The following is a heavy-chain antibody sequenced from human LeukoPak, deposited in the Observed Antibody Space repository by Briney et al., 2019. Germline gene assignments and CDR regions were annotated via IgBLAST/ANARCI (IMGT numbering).Heavy chain of an antibody. Sequence: HPGGSLRLSRAASGFTFNSYAMSWVRQAPGKGLEWVSAISGSGGSTYYADSVKGRFTISRDNSKNTLFLQMNSLRAEDTAVYYCAKDRRGYSGYADYWGQGTLVTVSS. CDR2: ISGSGGST. CDR1: GFTFNSYA. CDR3: AKDRRGYSGYADY. D-gene: IGHD5-12*01. V-gene: IGHV3-23*01. J-gene: IGHJ4*02.